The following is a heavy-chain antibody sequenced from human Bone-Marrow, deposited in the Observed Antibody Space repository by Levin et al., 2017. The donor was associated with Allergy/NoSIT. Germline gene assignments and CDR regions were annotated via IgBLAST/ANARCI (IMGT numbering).Heavy chain of an antibody. D-gene: IGHD1-7*01. CDR2: IIPIFGTA. Sequence: SVKVSCKASGGTFSSYAISWVRQAPGQGLEWMGGIIPIFGTANYAQKFQGRVTITADESTSTAYMELSSLRSEDTAVYYCATELRDDKYYFDYWGQGTLVTVSS. CDR3: ATELRDDKYYFDY. J-gene: IGHJ4*02. V-gene: IGHV1-69*13. CDR1: GGTFSSYA.